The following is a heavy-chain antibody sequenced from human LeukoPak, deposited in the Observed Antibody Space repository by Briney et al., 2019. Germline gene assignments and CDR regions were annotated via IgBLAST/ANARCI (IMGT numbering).Heavy chain of an antibody. J-gene: IGHJ6*03. CDR2: ISGYNGNP. V-gene: IGHV1-18*01. Sequence: ASVKVSCKPSGYTFSDYGITWVRQAPGQGIEWMGWISGYNGNPNYAESLQGRVTMTIDTSTSTAYMDLRSLRSDDTAVYYCARVGLVDNEYGFYFYMDVWGKGTTVIVSS. CDR1: GYTFSDYG. CDR3: ARVGLVDNEYGFYFYMDV. D-gene: IGHD4/OR15-4a*01.